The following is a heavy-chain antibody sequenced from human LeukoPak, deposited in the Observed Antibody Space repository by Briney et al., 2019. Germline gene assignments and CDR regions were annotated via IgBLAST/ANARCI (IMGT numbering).Heavy chain of an antibody. CDR1: GGSISSSSYY. Sequence: SETLSLTCTVSGGSISSSSYYWGWIRQPPGKGLEWIGSIYYSGSTYYNPSLKSRVTISVDTSKNQFSLKLSSVTAADTAVYYCARSWDYYGSGSQGWFDPWGQGTLVTVSS. D-gene: IGHD3-10*01. V-gene: IGHV4-39*07. CDR2: IYYSGST. J-gene: IGHJ5*02. CDR3: ARSWDYYGSGSQGWFDP.